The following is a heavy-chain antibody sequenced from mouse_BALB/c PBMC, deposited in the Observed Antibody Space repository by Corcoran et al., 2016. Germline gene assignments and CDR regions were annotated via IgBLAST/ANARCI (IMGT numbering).Heavy chain of an antibody. CDR3: ARWAWYFDV. CDR2: IDPANGNT. J-gene: IGHJ1*01. Sequence: EVQLQQSGAELVKPGASVKLSCTASGGNIKDTYMSWVKQRPEQGLEWIGRIDPANGNTKYDPKFQGKATITANTSSNKAYLQLSSLTSEDTAVYYCARWAWYFDVWGAGTTVTVSS. V-gene: IGHV14-3*02. CDR1: GGNIKDTY.